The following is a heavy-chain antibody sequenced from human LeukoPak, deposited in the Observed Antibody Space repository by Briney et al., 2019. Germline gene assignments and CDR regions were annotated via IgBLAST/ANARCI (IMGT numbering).Heavy chain of an antibody. J-gene: IGHJ5*02. D-gene: IGHD1-26*01. CDR3: ARAGGRSWFDP. CDR2: MNYKSGGT. Sequence: ASVTVSCKASGYTFSNSYIHWVRQAPGQGLEWMGSMNYKSGGTKYAQKFQGRVSMTRDTSISTAYMELASLTSDDTAVYYCARAGGRSWFDPWGQGTLVTVSS. CDR1: GYTFSNSY. V-gene: IGHV1-2*02.